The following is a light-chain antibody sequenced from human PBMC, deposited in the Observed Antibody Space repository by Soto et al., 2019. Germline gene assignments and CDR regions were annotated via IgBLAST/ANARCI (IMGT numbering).Light chain of an antibody. J-gene: IGKJ1*01. Sequence: EIVWTQSPGTLSLSPGERATFSCRPSQSVSSSYLAWYQQTPGQAPRLLIYGASSRATGIPDRFSGSGSGTDFTLTISRLEPEDFAVYYCQQYISSPLTFGQGTPVDI. CDR1: QSVSSSY. CDR2: GAS. CDR3: QQYISSPLT. V-gene: IGKV3-20*01.